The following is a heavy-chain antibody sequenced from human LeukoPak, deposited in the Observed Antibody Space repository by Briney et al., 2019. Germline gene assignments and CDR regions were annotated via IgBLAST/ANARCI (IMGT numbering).Heavy chain of an antibody. CDR3: AKDYLRYNWNVNSLYFDY. CDR2: ISSSSSTI. CDR1: GFTFSSYS. Sequence: GGSLRLSCAASGFTFSSYSMNWVRQAPGKGLEWVSYISSSSSTIYYADSVKGRFTISRDNAKNSLYLQMNSLRAEDTAVYYCAKDYLRYNWNVNSLYFDYWGQGTLVTVSS. J-gene: IGHJ4*02. D-gene: IGHD1-20*01. V-gene: IGHV3-48*01.